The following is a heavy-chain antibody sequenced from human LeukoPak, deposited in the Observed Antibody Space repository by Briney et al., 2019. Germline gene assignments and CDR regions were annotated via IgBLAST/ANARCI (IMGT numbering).Heavy chain of an antibody. J-gene: IGHJ4*02. CDR3: ARDAPIYDSSGQDY. V-gene: IGHV3-33*01. D-gene: IGHD3-22*01. CDR2: IWNDRSDM. Sequence: GGSLRLSCAASGFTFSSYGMHWVRQAPGKGLERVALIWNDRSDMSYADSVKGRFTISRDNSKNTLDLQMKSLRAEDTAVYYCARDAPIYDSSGQDYWGQG. CDR1: GFTFSSYG.